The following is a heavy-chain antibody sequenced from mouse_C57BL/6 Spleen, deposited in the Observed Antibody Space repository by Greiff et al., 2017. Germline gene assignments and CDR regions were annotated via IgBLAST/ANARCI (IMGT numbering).Heavy chain of an antibody. J-gene: IGHJ4*01. CDR3: VRHTYGYDEGDYYAMDY. D-gene: IGHD2-2*01. Sequence: EVHLVESGGGLVQPKGSLKLSCAASGFSFNTYAMNWVRQAPGKGLEWVARIRSKSNNYATYYADSVKDRFTISRDDSESMLYLQMNNLKTENSAMYYCVRHTYGYDEGDYYAMDYWGQGTSVTVSS. V-gene: IGHV10-1*01. CDR1: GFSFNTYA. CDR2: IRSKSNNYAT.